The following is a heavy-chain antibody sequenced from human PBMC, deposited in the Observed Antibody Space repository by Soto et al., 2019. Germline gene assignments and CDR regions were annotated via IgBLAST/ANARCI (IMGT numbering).Heavy chain of an antibody. J-gene: IGHJ4*02. D-gene: IGHD5-12*01. CDR3: ASIYSGYDN. CDR2: IIPILGIA. CDR1: GGTFSSYT. V-gene: IGHV1-69*02. Sequence: QVQLVQSGAEVKKPGSSVKVSCKASGGTFSSYTISWVRQAPGQGLEWMGRIIPILGIANYAQKFQDRVTITADKSTSTAYMELSSLRSEDTAVYYCASIYSGYDNWGQGTLVTVSS.